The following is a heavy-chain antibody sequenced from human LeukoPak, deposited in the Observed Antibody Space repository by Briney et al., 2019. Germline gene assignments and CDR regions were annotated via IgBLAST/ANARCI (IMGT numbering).Heavy chain of an antibody. J-gene: IGHJ5*02. CDR3: ARERYCSGGSCYLSWFDP. CDR1: GGSISSYY. CDR2: IYYSGST. D-gene: IGHD2-15*01. V-gene: IGHV4-59*01. Sequence: SETLSLTCTVSGGSISSYYWSWIRQPPGKGLEWIGYIYYSGSTNYNPSLKSRVTISVDTSKNQFSLKLSSVTAADTAVYYCARERYCSGGSCYLSWFDPWGQGTLVTVSS.